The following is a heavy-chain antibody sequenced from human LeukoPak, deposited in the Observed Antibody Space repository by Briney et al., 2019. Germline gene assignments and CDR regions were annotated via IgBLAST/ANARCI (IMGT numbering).Heavy chain of an antibody. J-gene: IGHJ4*02. CDR2: ISSSGSTI. Sequence: GGSLRLSCAASGFTFSSYEMNWVRQAPGKGLEWVSYISSSGSTIYYADSVKGRFTISRDNAKNSLYLQMNSLRAEDTAVYYCARDADSSGYLDYWGQGTLVTVSS. D-gene: IGHD3-22*01. V-gene: IGHV3-48*03. CDR3: ARDADSSGYLDY. CDR1: GFTFSSYE.